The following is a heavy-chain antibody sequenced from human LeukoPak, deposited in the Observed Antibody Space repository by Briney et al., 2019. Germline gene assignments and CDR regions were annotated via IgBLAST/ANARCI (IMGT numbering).Heavy chain of an antibody. D-gene: IGHD6-19*01. J-gene: IGHJ4*02. V-gene: IGHV4-59*08. Sequence: SETLSLPCTVSGGSISSYYWSWIRQPPGKGLEWIGYIYYSGSTNYNPSLKSRVTISVDTSKNQFSLKLSSVTAADTAVYYCASQPTGYSSGWYNYWGQGTLVTVSS. CDR1: GGSISSYY. CDR3: ASQPTGYSSGWYNY. CDR2: IYYSGST.